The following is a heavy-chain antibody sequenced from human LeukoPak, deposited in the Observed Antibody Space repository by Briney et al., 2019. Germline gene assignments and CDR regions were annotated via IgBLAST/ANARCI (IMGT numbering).Heavy chain of an antibody. J-gene: IGHJ4*02. CDR3: AREPTSYYYDSSGYYTRDYFDY. D-gene: IGHD3-22*01. CDR1: GYTFTSYG. Sequence: GASVKVSCKASGYTFTSYGVSWVRQAPGQGLEWMGWISAYNANTNYAQKLQGRLVMTTDTSTSTAYMELRSLRSDDTAVYYCAREPTSYYYDSSGYYTRDYFDYWGQGTLVTVSS. V-gene: IGHV1-18*01. CDR2: ISAYNANT.